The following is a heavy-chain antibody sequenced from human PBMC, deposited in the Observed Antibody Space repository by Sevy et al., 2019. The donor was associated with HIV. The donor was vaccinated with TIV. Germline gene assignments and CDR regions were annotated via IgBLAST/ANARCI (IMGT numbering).Heavy chain of an antibody. J-gene: IGHJ2*01. CDR3: TRGLSFTYAKRGDWLNWYFDV. V-gene: IGHV1-8*01. CDR2: MNPNSGNT. D-gene: IGHD2-21*02. Sequence: ASVKVSCQASGYTFDNYDINWVRQATGQGLEWMGWMNPNSGNTGYAEKLQGRVTMSRVSSIRTAYMELNGLTSEDTAVYYCTRGLSFTYAKRGDWLNWYFDVWGRGTLVTVSS. CDR1: GYTFDNYD.